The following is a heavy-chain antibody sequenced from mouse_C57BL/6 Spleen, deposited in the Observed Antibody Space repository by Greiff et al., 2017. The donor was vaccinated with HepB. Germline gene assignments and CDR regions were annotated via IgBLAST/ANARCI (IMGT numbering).Heavy chain of an antibody. CDR2: IDPSDSYT. CDR1: GYTFTSYW. Sequence: QVQLQQPGAELVKPGASVKLSCKASGYTFTSYWMQWVKQRPGQGLEWIGEIDPSDSYTNYNQKFKGKATLTVDTSTSTAYMQCSSLTSEGSAVYYCARSGGWGFDVWGTGTTVTVSS. CDR3: ARSGGWGFDV. J-gene: IGHJ1*03. V-gene: IGHV1-50*01. D-gene: IGHD2-3*01.